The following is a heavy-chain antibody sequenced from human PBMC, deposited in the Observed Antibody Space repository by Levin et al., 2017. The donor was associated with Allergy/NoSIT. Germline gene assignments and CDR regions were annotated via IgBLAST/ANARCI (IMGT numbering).Heavy chain of an antibody. J-gene: IGHJ4*02. CDR3: AKCDGNGVLLWFGELNY. CDR1: GFTFSSYA. D-gene: IGHD3-10*01. Sequence: GGSLRLSCAASGFTFSSYAMSWVRQAPGKGLEWVSAISGSGGSTYYADSVKGRFTISRDNSKNTLYLQMNSLRAEDTAVYYCAKCDGNGVLLWFGELNYWGQGTLVTVSS. V-gene: IGHV3-23*01. CDR2: ISGSGGST.